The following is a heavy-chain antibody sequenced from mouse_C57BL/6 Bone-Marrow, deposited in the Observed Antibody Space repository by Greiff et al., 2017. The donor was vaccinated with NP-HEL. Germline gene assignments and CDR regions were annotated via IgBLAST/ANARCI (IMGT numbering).Heavy chain of an antibody. CDR2: IDPEDGDT. V-gene: IGHV14-1*01. CDR1: GFNIKDYY. CDR3: TAFITPVVAPLGY. J-gene: IGHJ2*01. Sequence: VQLQQSGAELVRPGASVKLSCTASGFNIKDYYMHWVKQRPEQGLEWIGRIDPEDGDTEYAPKFQGKATMTADTSSNTAYLQLSSLTSEDTAVYYCTAFITPVVAPLGYWGQGTTLTVSS. D-gene: IGHD1-1*01.